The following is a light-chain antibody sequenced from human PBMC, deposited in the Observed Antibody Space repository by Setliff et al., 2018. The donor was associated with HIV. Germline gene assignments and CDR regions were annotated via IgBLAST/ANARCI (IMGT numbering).Light chain of an antibody. J-gene: IGLJ1*01. V-gene: IGLV2-14*03. Sequence: QSALAQPASVSASPGQSITISCTGTSSDVGAYNYVSWYQQHPGKAPNLIIYDNSNRPSGVPDRFSGSKSGTSASLVIAGLQPEDEADYYCQSYDTSLSGYVFGTGTKVTVL. CDR3: QSYDTSLSGYV. CDR1: SSDVGAYNY. CDR2: DNS.